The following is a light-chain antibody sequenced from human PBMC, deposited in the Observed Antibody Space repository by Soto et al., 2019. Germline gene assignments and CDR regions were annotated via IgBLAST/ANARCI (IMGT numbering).Light chain of an antibody. CDR3: KAYAGSNTYV. J-gene: IGLJ1*01. V-gene: IGLV2-8*01. Sequence: QSVLTQPPSASGSPGQSVTISCTGTKRDIGVYDFVSWYQHHPGKAPRLSIYEVVQRPSGVPDRFSGSKSGNTASLTVSGLQAADEADYFCKAYAGSNTYVFGSGTKVTVL. CDR2: EVV. CDR1: KRDIGVYDF.